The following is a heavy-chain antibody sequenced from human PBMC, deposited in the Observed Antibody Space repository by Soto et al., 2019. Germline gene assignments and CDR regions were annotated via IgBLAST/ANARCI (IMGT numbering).Heavy chain of an antibody. V-gene: IGHV3-23*01. Sequence: GGSLRLSCAASGFTFSSYAMSWVRQAPGKGLEWVSAISGSGGSTFYADSVKGRFTISRDNSKNTLYLQMNSLRAEDTAVYYCTRETYYDILTDPFENYYGMDVWGQGTTVTVSS. CDR3: TRETYYDILTDPFENYYGMDV. D-gene: IGHD3-9*01. CDR1: GFTFSSYA. CDR2: ISGSGGST. J-gene: IGHJ6*02.